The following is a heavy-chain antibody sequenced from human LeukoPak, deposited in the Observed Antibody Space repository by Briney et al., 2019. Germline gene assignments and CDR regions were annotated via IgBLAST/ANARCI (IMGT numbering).Heavy chain of an antibody. V-gene: IGHV1-8*01. Sequence: ASVKVSFKASVYTFTIYDINWVWQATGQGLEWVGWMNPNSGNTGYAQKFQGRVTMTTNTSISTAYMELSSLRSEDTAVYYCARVVYYYGSGSYYRGIDYWGQGTLVTVSS. CDR3: ARVVYYYGSGSYYRGIDY. D-gene: IGHD3-10*01. J-gene: IGHJ4*02. CDR2: MNPNSGNT. CDR1: VYTFTIYD.